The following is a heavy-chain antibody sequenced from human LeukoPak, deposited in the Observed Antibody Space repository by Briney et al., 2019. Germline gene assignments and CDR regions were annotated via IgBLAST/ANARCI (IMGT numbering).Heavy chain of an antibody. V-gene: IGHV3-7*01. CDR1: GFTFTSHW. CDR2: MNLDGSEK. Sequence: PGGSLRLSCAASGFTFTSHWMSWVRQAPGKGLEWVARMNLDGSEKYYVDSVKGRFTISRDNAKTSLYLEMNSLRAEDTAVYYCARGAFFDYWGQGTLVTVSS. J-gene: IGHJ4*02. CDR3: ARGAFFDY. D-gene: IGHD3-3*02.